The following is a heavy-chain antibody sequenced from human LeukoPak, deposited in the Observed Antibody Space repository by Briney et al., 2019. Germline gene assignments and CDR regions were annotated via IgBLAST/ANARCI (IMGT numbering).Heavy chain of an antibody. CDR2: INHSGST. CDR3: ARPQLLYRRDALDI. CDR1: GGSFSNYY. J-gene: IGHJ3*02. D-gene: IGHD2-2*02. Sequence: SETLSLTCAVSGGSFSNYYWSWIRQPPGKGLEWIGEINHSGSTNYNPSLKSRVTISVDTSKNQFSLRLSSVTAADTAVYYCARPQLLYRRDALDIWGQGTMVTVSS. V-gene: IGHV4-34*01.